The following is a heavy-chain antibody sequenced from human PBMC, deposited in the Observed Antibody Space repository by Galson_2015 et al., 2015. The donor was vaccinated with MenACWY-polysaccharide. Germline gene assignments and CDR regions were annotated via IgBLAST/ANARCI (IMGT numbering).Heavy chain of an antibody. J-gene: IGHJ4*02. CDR3: ARDISSKWYDY. D-gene: IGHD6-13*01. CDR1: GFTFSNYG. V-gene: IGHV3-33*01. CDR2: IWHGGDHK. Sequence: SLRLSCAASGFTFSNYGMHWVRQAPGKGLEWVAVIWHGGDHKYYAESVKGRFSISRDSSKNTLYLQMNSLRVEDMAVYFCARDISSKWYDYWGQGTLVTVSS.